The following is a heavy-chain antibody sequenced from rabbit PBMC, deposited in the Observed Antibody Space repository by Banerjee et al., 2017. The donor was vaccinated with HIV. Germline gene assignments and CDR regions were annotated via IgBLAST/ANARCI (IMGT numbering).Heavy chain of an antibody. CDR2: INTGSFGST. J-gene: IGHJ2*01. D-gene: IGHD6-1*01. V-gene: IGHV1S40*01. CDR1: GFSFSSSYT. Sequence: QSLEESGGDLVKPGASLTLTCTASGFSFSSSYTMCWVRQAPGKGLEWIGCINTGSFGSTYYASWAKGRFTISKTSSTTMTLQMTSLTAADTATYFCARGDSGYGYASDLWGQGTLVTVS. CDR3: ARGDSGYGYASDL.